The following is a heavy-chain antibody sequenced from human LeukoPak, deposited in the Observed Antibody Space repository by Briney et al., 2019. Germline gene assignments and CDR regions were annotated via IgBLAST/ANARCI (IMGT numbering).Heavy chain of an antibody. CDR2: TRKKANSYTT. D-gene: IGHD5-18*01. Sequence: GGSLRLSCAASGFTFSDHYVDWVRQAPGKGLEWVGRTRKKANSYTTEYAASVKGRFTISRDDSKNTLFLQMNSLKAEDTAVYYCARVGGDTGRSFDYWGQGTLVTVSS. V-gene: IGHV3-72*01. J-gene: IGHJ4*02. CDR3: ARVGGDTGRSFDY. CDR1: GFTFSDHY.